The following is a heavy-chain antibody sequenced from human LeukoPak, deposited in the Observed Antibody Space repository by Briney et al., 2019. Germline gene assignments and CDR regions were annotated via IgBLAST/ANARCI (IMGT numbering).Heavy chain of an antibody. V-gene: IGHV3-23*01. J-gene: IGHJ5*02. CDR2: ISGSGGST. Sequence: GRSLRLSCAASGFTFSSYAMSWVRQAPGKGLEWVSAISGSGGSTYYADSVKGRFTISRDNSKNTLYLQMNSLRAEDTAVYYCAKSGGGTTSVDWFDPWGQGTLVTVSS. D-gene: IGHD4-23*01. CDR1: GFTFSSYA. CDR3: AKSGGGTTSVDWFDP.